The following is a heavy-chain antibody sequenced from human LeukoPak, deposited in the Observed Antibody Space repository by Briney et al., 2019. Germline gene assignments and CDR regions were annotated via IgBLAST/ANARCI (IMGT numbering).Heavy chain of an antibody. V-gene: IGHV3-23*01. J-gene: IGHJ4*02. D-gene: IGHD2-15*01. CDR2: ISGSGGST. CDR1: GFTFSSYA. Sequence: QAGGSLRLSCAASGFTFSSYAMSWVRQAPGKGLEWVSAISGSGGSTYYADSVKGRFTISRDNSKNTLYLQMNSLRAEDKAVYYCAKAVVVVVAAGFDYWGQGTLVTVSS. CDR3: AKAVVVVVAAGFDY.